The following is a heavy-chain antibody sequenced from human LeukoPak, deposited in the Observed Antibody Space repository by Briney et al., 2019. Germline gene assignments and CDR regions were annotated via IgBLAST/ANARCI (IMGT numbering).Heavy chain of an antibody. CDR2: TYYRSKWYN. D-gene: IGHD5-12*01. CDR3: AREGYSGYDYWFDP. V-gene: IGHV6-1*01. J-gene: IGHJ5*02. Sequence: SQTLSLTCAVSGDSVSSNSAAWNWIRQSPARGLEWLGRTYYRSKWYNDYAVSVKSRITINPDTSKNQFSLQLNSVTPEDTAVYYCAREGYSGYDYWFDPWGQGTLVTVSS. CDR1: GDSVSSNSAA.